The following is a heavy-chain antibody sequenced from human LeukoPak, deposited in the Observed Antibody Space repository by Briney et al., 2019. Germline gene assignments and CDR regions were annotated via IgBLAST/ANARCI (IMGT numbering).Heavy chain of an antibody. D-gene: IGHD2-2*01. Sequence: ASVKVSCKASGYSFTNYYMHWVRQAPGQGLEWMGVINPSGGSTSYAQKFQGRVTMTRDTFTSTVYMELSSLRSEDTAVYYCARCCSSTSCYEEIFDYWGQGTLVTVSS. J-gene: IGHJ4*02. CDR3: ARCCSSTSCYEEIFDY. V-gene: IGHV1-46*01. CDR1: GYSFTNYY. CDR2: INPSGGST.